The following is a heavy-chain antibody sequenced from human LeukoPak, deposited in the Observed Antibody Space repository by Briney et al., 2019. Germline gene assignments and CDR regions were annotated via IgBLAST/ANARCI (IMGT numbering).Heavy chain of an antibody. J-gene: IGHJ4*02. CDR1: GYTFTDYY. Sequence: GASVKVSCKVSGYTFTDYYMHWVQQAPGKGLEWMGLVDPEDGETIYAEKSQGRVTITADTSTDTAYMELSSLRSEDTAVYYCATGGLRYFDWPHYFDYWGQGPLVTVSS. CDR2: VDPEDGET. CDR3: ATGGLRYFDWPHYFDY. V-gene: IGHV1-69-2*01. D-gene: IGHD3-9*01.